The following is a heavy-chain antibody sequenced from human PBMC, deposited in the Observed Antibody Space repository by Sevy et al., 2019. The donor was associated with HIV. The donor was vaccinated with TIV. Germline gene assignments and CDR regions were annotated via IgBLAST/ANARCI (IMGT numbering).Heavy chain of an antibody. CDR2: MKEDGSDK. J-gene: IGHJ4*02. CDR1: GFTFSVYW. D-gene: IGHD5-18*01. CDR3: VREALGGYSYSLDC. Sequence: GGSLRLSCAASGFTFSVYWMSWVRQAPGKGLEWVATMKEDGSDKDYVDSVKGRFTISRDNAKNSLYLQMNSLRAEDTAVYYCVREALGGYSYSLDCWGQGTLVTVSS. V-gene: IGHV3-7*01.